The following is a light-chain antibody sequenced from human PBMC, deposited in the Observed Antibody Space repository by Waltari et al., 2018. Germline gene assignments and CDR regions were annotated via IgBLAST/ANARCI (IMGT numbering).Light chain of an antibody. Sequence: EIVMTQSPATLSVFPGERATLSCRASQSIRSNLAWYQHTPGQAPRLLLYGASTRATGIPARFSGSGSGTEFTLTISSLQSEDFAVYFCQQYDNWLGTFGQGTKVEIK. CDR3: QQYDNWLGT. J-gene: IGKJ1*01. V-gene: IGKV3-15*01. CDR1: QSIRSN. CDR2: GAS.